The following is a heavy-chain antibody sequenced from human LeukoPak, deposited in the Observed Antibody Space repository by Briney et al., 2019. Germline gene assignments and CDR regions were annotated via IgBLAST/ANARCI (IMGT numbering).Heavy chain of an antibody. J-gene: IGHJ3*02. CDR1: GGSISSYY. D-gene: IGHD5-24*01. CDR3: ARGDEWLDAFDI. CDR2: IYYSGST. Sequence: PSETLSLTCTVSGGSISSYYWSWIRQPPGKGLEWIGYIYYSGSTNYNPSLKSRVTISVDTSKNQFSLKLSSVTAADTAVYYCARGDEWLDAFDIWGQGTMVTVSS. V-gene: IGHV4-59*01.